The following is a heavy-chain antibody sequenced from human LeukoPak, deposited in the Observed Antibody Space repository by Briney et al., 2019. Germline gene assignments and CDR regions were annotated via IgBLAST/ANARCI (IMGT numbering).Heavy chain of an antibody. V-gene: IGHV1-69*05. Sequence: SVKVSCKASGGTFSSYAISWVRQAPGQGLEWMGRIIPIFGTANYAQKFQGRVTITTDESTSTAYMELSSLRPEDTAVYYCARGDVRKDGYRFDYWGQGTLVTVSS. J-gene: IGHJ4*02. CDR2: IIPIFGTA. CDR1: GGTFSSYA. D-gene: IGHD5-24*01. CDR3: ARGDVRKDGYRFDY.